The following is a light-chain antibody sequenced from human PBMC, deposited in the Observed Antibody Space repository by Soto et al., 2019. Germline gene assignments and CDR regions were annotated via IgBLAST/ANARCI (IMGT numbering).Light chain of an antibody. CDR3: QQYNNWPIT. CDR1: QSVSSN. J-gene: IGKJ5*01. CDR2: GAS. Sequence: EIVMTQSPATLSVSPGERATLSCRASQSVSSNLAWYQQKPGQAPRRLIYGASTRAPGIPARFSGSGSGTEFTLTISSLQPEDFAVYYCQQYNNWPITFGQGTRLEIK. V-gene: IGKV3-15*01.